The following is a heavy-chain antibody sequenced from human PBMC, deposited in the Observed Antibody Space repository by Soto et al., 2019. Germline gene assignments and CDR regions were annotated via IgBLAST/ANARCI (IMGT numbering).Heavy chain of an antibody. CDR2: INSGGSST. D-gene: IGHD5-12*01. CDR3: ARASMVYDQYWYFDL. Sequence: EVQLVESGGGLVQPGGSLRLSCAASGFTFSSYWMHWVRQAPGKGLVWVSRINSGGSSTSYADSVKGRFTISRDNAKNTLYRQMNSLRAEDTAVYYCARASMVYDQYWYFDLWGRGSLVTVSS. J-gene: IGHJ2*01. CDR1: GFTFSSYW. V-gene: IGHV3-74*01.